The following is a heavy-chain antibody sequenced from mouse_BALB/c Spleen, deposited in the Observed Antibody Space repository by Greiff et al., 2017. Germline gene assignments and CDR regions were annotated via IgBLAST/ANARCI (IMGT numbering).Heavy chain of an antibody. CDR2: IYPGDGDT. J-gene: IGHJ2*01. CDR3: ARGAHYFDY. CDR1: GYTFTSYW. V-gene: IGHV1-87*01. Sequence: QVQLKQSGAELARPGASVKLSCKASGYTFTSYWMQWVKQRPGQGLEWIGAIYPGDGDTRYTQKFKGKATLTADKSSSTAYMQLSSLASEDSAVYYCARGAHYFDYWGQGTTLTVSS.